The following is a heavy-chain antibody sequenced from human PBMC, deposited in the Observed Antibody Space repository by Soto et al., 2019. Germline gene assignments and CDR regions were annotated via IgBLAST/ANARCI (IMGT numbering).Heavy chain of an antibody. J-gene: IGHJ6*03. CDR1: GGSISSYY. CDR3: ASVPIPVDTAMVTLGHMDV. CDR2: IYYSGST. D-gene: IGHD5-18*01. Sequence: SETLSLTCTVSGGSISSYYWSWIRQPPGKGLEWIGYIYYSGSTNYNPSLKSRVTISVDTSKNQFSLKLSSVTAADTAVYYCASVPIPVDTAMVTLGHMDVWGKGTTVTVSS. V-gene: IGHV4-59*01.